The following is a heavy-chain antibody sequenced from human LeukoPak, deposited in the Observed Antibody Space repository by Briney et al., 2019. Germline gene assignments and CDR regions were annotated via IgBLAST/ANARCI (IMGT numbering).Heavy chain of an antibody. D-gene: IGHD6-13*01. V-gene: IGHV1-69*06. CDR3: ARAGIAAAGRVNWFDP. CDR1: GVTFSSYA. J-gene: IGHJ5*02. CDR2: IIPIFGTA. Sequence: SVKLSCKASGVTFSSYAISWVRQAPGQGLEWMGGIIPIFGTANYAQKFQGRVTITADKSTSTAYMELSSLRSEDTAVYYCARAGIAAAGRVNWFDPWGQGTLVTVSS.